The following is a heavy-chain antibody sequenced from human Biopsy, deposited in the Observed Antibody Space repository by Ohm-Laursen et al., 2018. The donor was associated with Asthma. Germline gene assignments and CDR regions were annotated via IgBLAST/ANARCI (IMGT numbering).Heavy chain of an antibody. J-gene: IGHJ4*02. V-gene: IGHV4-30-2*01. Sequence: SQTLSLTCAVSGGSIGSGGYSWSWIRKAPGRGLEWIGDIYHSGSTYFNPSLKSRVTISVDRSKNQFSLKLSSVTAADTAVYYCARVKDGYNFDYWGQGTLVTVSS. CDR2: IYHSGST. CDR3: ARVKDGYNFDY. D-gene: IGHD5-24*01. CDR1: GGSIGSGGYS.